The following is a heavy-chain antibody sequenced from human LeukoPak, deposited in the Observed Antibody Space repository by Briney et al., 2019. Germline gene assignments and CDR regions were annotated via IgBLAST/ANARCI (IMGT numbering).Heavy chain of an antibody. CDR3: ARDSRVRGVTGPFDY. V-gene: IGHV4-39*07. CDR1: GGSISSSSYY. J-gene: IGHJ4*02. D-gene: IGHD3-10*01. Sequence: SETLSLTCTVSGGSISSSSYYWGWIRQPPGKGLEWIGSIYYSGSTYYNPSLKSRVTISVDTSKNQFSLKLSSVTAADTAVYYCARDSRVRGVTGPFDYWGQGTLVTVSS. CDR2: IYYSGST.